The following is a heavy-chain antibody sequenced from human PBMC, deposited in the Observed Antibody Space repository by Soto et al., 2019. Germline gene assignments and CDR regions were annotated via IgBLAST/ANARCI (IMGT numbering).Heavy chain of an antibody. J-gene: IGHJ4*02. Sequence: QVYLVESGGGVVQPGRSLRLSCAVSGFTFPNFAMHWVRQAPGKGLVWVALISSDGNRRYYADSVKGRFTISRDNSKNTLYLQMYGLTTEDTAVFYCAKDHYVSRSGSVSPYYFDYWGQGTLVTVSS. V-gene: IGHV3-30*18. CDR1: GFTFPNFA. CDR2: ISSDGNRR. CDR3: AKDHYVSRSGSVSPYYFDY. D-gene: IGHD3-10*01.